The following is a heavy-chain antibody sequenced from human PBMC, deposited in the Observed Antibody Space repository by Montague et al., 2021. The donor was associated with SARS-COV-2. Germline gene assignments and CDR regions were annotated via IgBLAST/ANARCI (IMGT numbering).Heavy chain of an antibody. CDR3: ARNETGDPPFGD. J-gene: IGHJ4*02. CDR2: IYYSGRT. D-gene: IGHD7-27*01. CDR1: GGSIMRSDYY. V-gene: IGHV4-39*01. Sequence: SETLSLTCTVSGGSIMRSDYYRGWIRQAPGKGLEWIGSIYYSGRTMYTPSLKTRLSMSIDKSKNQFSLRLNSVTAADTSIYYCARNETGDPPFGDWGQGTLVTVSS.